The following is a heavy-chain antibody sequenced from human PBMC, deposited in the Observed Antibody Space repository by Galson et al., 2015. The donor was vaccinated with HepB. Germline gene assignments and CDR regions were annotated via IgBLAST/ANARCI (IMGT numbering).Heavy chain of an antibody. Sequence: SLRLSCAASGFTFSNAWMSWVRQAPGKGLEWVGRIKSKTDGGTTDYAAPVKGRFTISRDDSKNTLYLQMNSLKTEDTAVYYCTTEGTQLLSDYYYMDVWGKGTTVTVSS. D-gene: IGHD2-2*01. CDR1: GFTFSNAW. J-gene: IGHJ6*03. CDR2: IKSKTDGGTT. CDR3: TTEGTQLLSDYYYMDV. V-gene: IGHV3-15*01.